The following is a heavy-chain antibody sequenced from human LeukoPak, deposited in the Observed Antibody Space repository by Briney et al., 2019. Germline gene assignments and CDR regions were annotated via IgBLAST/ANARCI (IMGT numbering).Heavy chain of an antibody. CDR2: IYSGGST. CDR1: GFTVSSNY. V-gene: IGHV3-53*01. J-gene: IGHJ6*03. CDR3: ARGGYGADYYYYYYMDV. D-gene: IGHD5-12*01. Sequence: PGGSLRLSCAASGFTVSSNYMSWVRQAPGKGLEGVSVIYSGGSTYYADSVKGRFTISRDNSKHTLYLQMNSLRAEDTAVYYCARGGYGADYYYYYYMDVWGKGTTVTVSS.